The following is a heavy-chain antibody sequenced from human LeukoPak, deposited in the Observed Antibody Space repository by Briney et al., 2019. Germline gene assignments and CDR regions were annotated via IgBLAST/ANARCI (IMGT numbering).Heavy chain of an antibody. Sequence: GGALKISCKGSGSRFTSYWIGWVRQMPGKGLEWMGIIYPGDCDNRYSPSFQGQVTISPDKSISTAYLQWSSLKPSDTAMYYCARRRGYSYGYTPLFDYWGQGTLVTVSS. J-gene: IGHJ4*02. CDR1: GSRFTSYW. D-gene: IGHD5-18*01. CDR2: IYPGDCDN. V-gene: IGHV5-51*01. CDR3: ARRRGYSYGYTPLFDY.